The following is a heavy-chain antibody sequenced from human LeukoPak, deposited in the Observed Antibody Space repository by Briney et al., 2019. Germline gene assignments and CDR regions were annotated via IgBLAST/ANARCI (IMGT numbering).Heavy chain of an antibody. D-gene: IGHD2-15*01. J-gene: IGHJ5*02. CDR1: GGTFSSYA. V-gene: IGHV1-69*05. Sequence: SVKVSCKASGGTFSSYAISWVRQAPGQGLEWMGRIIPIFGTANYAQKFQGRVTITTDESTSTAYMELSSLRSEDTAVYYCALVVAATVDPWGQGTLVTVSS. CDR2: IIPIFGTA. CDR3: ALVVAATVDP.